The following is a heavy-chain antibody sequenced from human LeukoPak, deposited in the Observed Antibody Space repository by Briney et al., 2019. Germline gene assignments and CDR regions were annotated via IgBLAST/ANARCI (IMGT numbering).Heavy chain of an antibody. CDR2: IIPIFGTA. CDR1: GGTFSSYA. V-gene: IGHV1-69*06. D-gene: IGHD4-17*01. J-gene: IGHJ4*02. Sequence: SVKVSCKASGGTFSSYAISWVRQAPGQGLEWMGGIIPIFGTANYAQKFQGRVTITADKSTSTAYMELSSLRSEDTAVYYCARGEETVTTEPTLDYWGQGTLVTVSS. CDR3: ARGEETVTTEPTLDY.